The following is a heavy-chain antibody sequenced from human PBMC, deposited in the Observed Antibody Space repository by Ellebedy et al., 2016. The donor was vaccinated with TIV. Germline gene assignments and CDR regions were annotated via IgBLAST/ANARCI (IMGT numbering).Heavy chain of an antibody. D-gene: IGHD6-19*01. CDR2: IIGSGGST. V-gene: IGHV3-23*01. J-gene: IGHJ4*02. CDR1: GFTFSTYA. CDR3: AKAGYSSAWYLVFDY. Sequence: GGSLRLPCAASGFTFSTYAMNWLRQAPGKGLEWVSSIIGSGGSTLYADSVKGRFTISRDNSKNMVYLQMNSLRVEDTAVYYCAKAGYSSAWYLVFDYWGQGTLVTVSS.